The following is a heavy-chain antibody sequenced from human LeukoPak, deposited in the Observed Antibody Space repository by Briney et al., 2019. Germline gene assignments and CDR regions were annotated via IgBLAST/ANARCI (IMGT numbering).Heavy chain of an antibody. D-gene: IGHD6-19*01. CDR1: GGSISSGDYY. J-gene: IGHJ6*04. Sequence: SETLSLTCTVSGGSISSGDYYWSWIRQPPGKGLEWIGYIYYSGSTYYNPSLKSRVTISVDTSKNQFSLKLSSVTAADTAVYYCARDNYIAVAGIGPYYYYGMDVWSKGTTVTVSS. V-gene: IGHV4-30-4*01. CDR3: ARDNYIAVAGIGPYYYYGMDV. CDR2: IYYSGST.